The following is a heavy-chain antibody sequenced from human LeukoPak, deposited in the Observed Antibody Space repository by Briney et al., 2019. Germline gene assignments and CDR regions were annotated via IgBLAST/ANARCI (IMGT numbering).Heavy chain of an antibody. CDR3: ARASHRGYDFWSGYWTNWFDP. V-gene: IGHV4-59*08. D-gene: IGHD3-3*01. J-gene: IGHJ5*02. CDR2: IYYSGST. CDR1: GGSISSYY. Sequence: SETLSLXCTVSGGSISSYYWSWIRQPPGKGLEWIGYIYYSGSTYYNPSLKSRVTISVDTSKNQFSLKLSSVTAADTAVYYCARASHRGYDFWSGYWTNWFDPWGQGTLVTVSS.